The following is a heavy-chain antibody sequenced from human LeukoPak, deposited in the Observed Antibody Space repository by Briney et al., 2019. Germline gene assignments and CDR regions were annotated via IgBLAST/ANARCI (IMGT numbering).Heavy chain of an antibody. CDR3: AREESYQDTNGYSYFFDS. V-gene: IGHV4-61*02. CDR1: GDSINNGNYY. J-gene: IGHJ4*02. D-gene: IGHD3-22*01. CDR2: SYGGTT. Sequence: KPSETLSLTCSVSGDSINNGNYYWNWIRQPAGKGLEWIGRSYGGTTIYNPSLKSRITISVDTSKNQFSLKLNSVTAADTAVYYCAREESYQDTNGYSYFFDSWGQGFLVTVSS.